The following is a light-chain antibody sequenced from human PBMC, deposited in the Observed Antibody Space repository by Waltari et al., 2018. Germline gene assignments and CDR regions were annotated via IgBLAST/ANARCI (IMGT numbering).Light chain of an antibody. Sequence: QSLLTQPPSVSGAPGQRVTISCTGSRPNSAHFAVHWYHQLPGQAPKLLIFASNNRPSGVPDRFSGSKSGTSASLAITGLQPEDEGDYYCQSYDNRLSYVFGSGTKVTVL. V-gene: IGLV1-40*01. CDR2: ASN. J-gene: IGLJ1*01. CDR1: RPNSAHFA. CDR3: QSYDNRLSYV.